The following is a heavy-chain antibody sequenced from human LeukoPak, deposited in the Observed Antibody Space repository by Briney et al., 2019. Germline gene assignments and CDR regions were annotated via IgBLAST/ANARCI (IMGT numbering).Heavy chain of an antibody. CDR2: ISSSSSYI. D-gene: IGHD3-22*01. CDR3: ARSLYDSSGLFEY. CDR1: EFPFVTSG. J-gene: IGHJ4*02. Sequence: GGSLEPSVPPLEFPFVTSGRTGSAKPPGKGWGGVSSISSSSSYIYYADSVKGRFTISRDNAKNSLYLQMNSLRAEDTAVYYCARSLYDSSGLFEYWGQGTLVTASS. V-gene: IGHV3-21*01.